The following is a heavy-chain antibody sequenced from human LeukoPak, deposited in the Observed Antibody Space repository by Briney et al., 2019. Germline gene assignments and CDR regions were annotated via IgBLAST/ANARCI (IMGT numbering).Heavy chain of an antibody. CDR3: AKKTKYHYDSSGPFDY. Sequence: GGSLRLSCAASGFTFSSYVMSWVRQAPGKGLEWVSAISGSGGSTYYADSVKGRFTISRDNSKNTLYLQMNSLRAEDTAVYYCAKKTKYHYDSSGPFDYWGQGTLVTVSS. CDR2: ISGSGGST. J-gene: IGHJ4*02. CDR1: GFTFSSYV. V-gene: IGHV3-23*01. D-gene: IGHD3-22*01.